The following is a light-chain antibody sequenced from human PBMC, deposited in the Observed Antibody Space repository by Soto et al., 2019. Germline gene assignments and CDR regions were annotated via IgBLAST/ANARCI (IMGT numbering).Light chain of an antibody. CDR3: YSFALRSTLI. CDR1: SSDVGNYNL. CDR2: EGG. J-gene: IGLJ2*01. Sequence: QSALTQPASVSGSPGQSITISCTGTSSDVGNYNLVSWYQQYPGKAPKLMIYEGGKRPSGVSNRFSGSKSGNTASLTISGLQAEDEADYYCYSFALRSTLIFGGGTKVTVL. V-gene: IGLV2-23*01.